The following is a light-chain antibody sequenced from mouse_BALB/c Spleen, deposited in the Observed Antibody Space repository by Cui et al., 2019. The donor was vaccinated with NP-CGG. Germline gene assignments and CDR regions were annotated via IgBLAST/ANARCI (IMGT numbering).Light chain of an antibody. Sequence: VLTQEPAPTTSPGETVTLTCRSSTGAVTTSNYANWVQEKPDHLFTGLIGGTNNRAPGVPARFSGSLIGDKAALTITGAQTQDEAIYFCALWYSNHWVFGGGTKLTVL. V-gene: IGLV1*01. CDR2: GTN. J-gene: IGLJ1*01. CDR3: ALWYSNHWV. CDR1: TGAVTTSNY.